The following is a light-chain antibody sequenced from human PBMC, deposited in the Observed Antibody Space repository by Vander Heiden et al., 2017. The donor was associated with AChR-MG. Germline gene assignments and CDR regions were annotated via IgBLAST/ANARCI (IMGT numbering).Light chain of an antibody. V-gene: IGKV3-15*01. J-gene: IGKJ1*01. CDR3: QQYNNWPPWT. Sequence: EIVMTQPPATLSVSPGERATLTCRASQSVSSNLDWYQQKPGQAPRLLIYGASTRATGIPARFSGSGSGTEFTLTISSLQSEDFAVYYCQQYNNWPPWTFGPGTKVEIK. CDR2: GAS. CDR1: QSVSSN.